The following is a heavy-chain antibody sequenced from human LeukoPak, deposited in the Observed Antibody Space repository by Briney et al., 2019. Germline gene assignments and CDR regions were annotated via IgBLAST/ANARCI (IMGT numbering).Heavy chain of an antibody. D-gene: IGHD3-3*01. V-gene: IGHV4-38-2*01. J-gene: IGHJ3*02. Sequence: SETLSLTCAVSGYSISSGYYWGWIRQPPGKGLEWIGSIYHSGSTYYNPSLKSRVTISVDTSKNQFSLKLSSVTAADTAVYYCARRLGHYDFWGAPLIDIWGQGTMVTVSS. CDR3: ARRLGHYDFWGAPLIDI. CDR2: IYHSGST. CDR1: GYSISSGYY.